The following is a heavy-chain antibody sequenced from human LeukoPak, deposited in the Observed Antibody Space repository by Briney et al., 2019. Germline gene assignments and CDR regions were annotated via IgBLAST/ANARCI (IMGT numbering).Heavy chain of an antibody. Sequence: GGSLRLSCAASGFPFSTYWITWVRQAPGKGLEWVANIKNDGSEKYYVDSVKGRFTISRDNAENSLFLQMNSLRVEDMAIYYCTRDSGLTGYDLLDYWGQGTLVTVSS. D-gene: IGHD5-12*01. CDR2: IKNDGSEK. CDR1: GFPFSTYW. CDR3: TRDSGLTGYDLLDY. V-gene: IGHV3-7*01. J-gene: IGHJ4*02.